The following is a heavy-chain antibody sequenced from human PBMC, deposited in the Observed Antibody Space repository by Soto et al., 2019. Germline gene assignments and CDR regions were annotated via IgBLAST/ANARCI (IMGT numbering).Heavy chain of an antibody. V-gene: IGHV3-30*18. J-gene: IGHJ4*02. CDR2: ISYDGSNK. CDR1: GFTFSSYG. Sequence: LSCAASGFTFSSYGMHWVRQAPGKGLEWVAVISYDGSNKYYADSVKGRFTISRDNSKNTLYLQMNSLRAEDTAVYYCAKDRNSGNFDYWGQGTLVTVSS. CDR3: AKDRNSGNFDY. D-gene: IGHD3-10*01.